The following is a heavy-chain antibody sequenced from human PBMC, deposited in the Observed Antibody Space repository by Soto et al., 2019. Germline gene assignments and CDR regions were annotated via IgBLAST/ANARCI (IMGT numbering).Heavy chain of an antibody. J-gene: IGHJ5*02. CDR2: IKQDESDK. Sequence: GGSLRLSCAVSGFRFRDYWMSWVRQAPGKGLEWVANIKQDESDKYYVDSVKGRFTISQDNAKNALYLQMNSLRVEDTAVYYCAAYCYTMTCTHFHGYSWGQGTQVTVSS. V-gene: IGHV3-7*03. D-gene: IGHD3-16*02. CDR3: AAYCYTMTCTHFHGYS. CDR1: GFRFRDYW.